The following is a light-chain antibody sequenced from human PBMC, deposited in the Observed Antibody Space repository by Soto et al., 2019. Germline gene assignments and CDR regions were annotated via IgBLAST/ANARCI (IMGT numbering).Light chain of an antibody. CDR1: SSDVGGYNY. Sequence: QSALTQPPSASGSPGQSVTISCTGTSSDVGGYNYVSWYQQHPGKAPKRMIYDVSKRPSGVPDRFSGSKSGNTASLTVSGLQAEDEADYYCSSYAGSNNVVFGGGTKVTVL. J-gene: IGLJ2*01. CDR3: SSYAGSNNVV. CDR2: DVS. V-gene: IGLV2-8*01.